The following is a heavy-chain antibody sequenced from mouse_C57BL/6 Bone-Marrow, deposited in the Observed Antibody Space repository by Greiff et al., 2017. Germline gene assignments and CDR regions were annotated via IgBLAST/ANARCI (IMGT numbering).Heavy chain of an antibody. CDR3: ARKDYYCSSRFDY. D-gene: IGHD1-1*01. V-gene: IGHV1-77*01. CDR2: IGPGSGRT. J-gene: IGHJ2*01. Sequence: VKLVESGAELVKPGASVKISCKASGYTFTDYYINWVKQRPGQGLEWVGKIGPGSGRTYYNEKLKGKATLTADKSSSTAYVQLSSLTSEESSVYFFARKDYYCSSRFDYWGRGTTLTVSS. CDR1: GYTFTDYY.